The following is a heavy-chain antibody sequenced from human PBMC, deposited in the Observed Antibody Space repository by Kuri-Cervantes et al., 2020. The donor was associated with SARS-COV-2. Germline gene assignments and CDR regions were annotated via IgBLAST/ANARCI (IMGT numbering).Heavy chain of an antibody. CDR3: ATDGRNYLGLGSYSLDDAFDI. D-gene: IGHD3-10*01. V-gene: IGHV1-18*01. CDR1: GYTFTSYG. J-gene: IGHJ3*02. CDR2: ISAYNGNT. Sequence: ASVKVSCKASGYTFTSYGISWVRQAPGQGLEWMGWISAYNGNTNYAQKLQGRVTMTEDTSTDTAYMELSSLRSEDTAVYYCATDGRNYLGLGSYSLDDAFDIWGQGTMVTVSS.